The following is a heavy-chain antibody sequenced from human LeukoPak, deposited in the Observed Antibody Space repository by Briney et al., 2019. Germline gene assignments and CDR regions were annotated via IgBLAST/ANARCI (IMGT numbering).Heavy chain of an antibody. V-gene: IGHV3-23*01. J-gene: IGHJ4*02. CDR3: TKAPIVSCSGAFCYPFDS. CDR2: TVGVGSLNT. Sequence: ETLSLTCTVSGGSISSSSYYWGWIRQPPGKGLEWVSATVGVGSLNTYHADSVKGRFTISRANSTNTLFLQMNSLRAEDTAIYYCTKAPIVSCSGAFCYPFDSWGQGTLVTVSS. D-gene: IGHD2-15*01. CDR1: GGSISSSSYY.